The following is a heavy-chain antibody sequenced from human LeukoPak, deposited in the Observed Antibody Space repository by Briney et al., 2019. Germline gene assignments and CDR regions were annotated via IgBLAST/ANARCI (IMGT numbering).Heavy chain of an antibody. D-gene: IGHD3-10*01. CDR3: ARVWFGENRYYYHYVDV. CDR2: INHSGST. Sequence: SETLSLTCAVYGGSFSGYYWSWIRQPPGKGLEWIGEINHSGSTNYNPSLKSRVTISVDTSKNQFSLKLSSVTAADTAVYYCARVWFGENRYYYHYVDVWGKGTTVTVSS. CDR1: GGSFSGYY. J-gene: IGHJ6*03. V-gene: IGHV4-34*01.